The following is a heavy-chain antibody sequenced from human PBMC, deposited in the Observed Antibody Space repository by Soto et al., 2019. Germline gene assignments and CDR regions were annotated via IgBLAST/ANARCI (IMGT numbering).Heavy chain of an antibody. CDR3: ARDIEGEYYYYMDV. Sequence: QVQLVQSGAEVKKPGASVKVSCKASGYTFTSYAMHWVRQAPGQRLEWMGWINAGNGNTKYSQKFQGRVTMTRDTSASTAYMELRSLRSEDTAVYYCARDIEGEYYYYMDVWGKGTTVTVSS. V-gene: IGHV1-3*01. CDR1: GYTFTSYA. CDR2: INAGNGNT. D-gene: IGHD1-26*01. J-gene: IGHJ6*03.